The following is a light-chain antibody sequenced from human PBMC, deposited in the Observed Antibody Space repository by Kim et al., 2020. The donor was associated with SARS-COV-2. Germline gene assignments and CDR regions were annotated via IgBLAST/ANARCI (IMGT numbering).Light chain of an antibody. Sequence: SPGERVTLSCRASQRVSSSYVAWYQQKPGQSPRLFIYGASSRATGVPDRFSGGGSDTDFTLTISRLEPEDFAVYYCQQYGDSPWTFGQGTKVDIK. CDR2: GAS. CDR1: QRVSSSY. J-gene: IGKJ1*01. V-gene: IGKV3-20*01. CDR3: QQYGDSPWT.